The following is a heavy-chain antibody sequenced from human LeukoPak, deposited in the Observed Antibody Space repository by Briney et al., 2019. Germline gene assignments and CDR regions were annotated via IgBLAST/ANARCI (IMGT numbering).Heavy chain of an antibody. Sequence: SETLSLTCTVSGGPTSDYYWSWIRQPPGKGLEWIGYIHDSGRSDYNPSLKSRVSISVDRSKNEISLKMRSVTAADTAVYYCARLDCISDTCYNYWALGALVTVSS. CDR1: GGPTSDYY. D-gene: IGHD2-21*01. J-gene: IGHJ4*02. V-gene: IGHV4-59*08. CDR2: IHDSGRS. CDR3: ARLDCISDTCYNY.